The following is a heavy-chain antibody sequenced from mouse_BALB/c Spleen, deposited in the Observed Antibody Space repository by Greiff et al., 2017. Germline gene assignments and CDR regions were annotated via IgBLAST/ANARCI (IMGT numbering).Heavy chain of an antibody. J-gene: IGHJ2*01. CDR3: ARRGLREGYYFDY. CDR2: ISSGGST. D-gene: IGHD3-1*01. V-gene: IGHV5-6-5*01. Sequence: EVHLVESGGGLVKPGGSLKLSCAASGFTFSSYAMSWVRQTPEKRLEWVASISSGGSTYYPDSVKGRFTISRDNARNILYLQMSSLRSEDTAMYYCARRGLREGYYFDYWGQGTTLTVSS. CDR1: GFTFSSYA.